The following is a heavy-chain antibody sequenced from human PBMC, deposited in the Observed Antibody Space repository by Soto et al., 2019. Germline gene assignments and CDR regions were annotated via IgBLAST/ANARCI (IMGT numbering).Heavy chain of an antibody. V-gene: IGHV4-59*01. CDR3: AKYRRTVPDGYTLHY. J-gene: IGHJ4*02. CDR2: IYYSGTT. CDR1: GDSISNYY. D-gene: IGHD2-2*01. Sequence: PSETLSLTCTVSGDSISNYYWSWIRQPPGKGLEWIGFIYYSGTTNYNPSLTSRVTMSVDTSKIQCSLNLGSVTAADTAVYYCAKYRRTVPDGYTLHYWGQGALVTVFS.